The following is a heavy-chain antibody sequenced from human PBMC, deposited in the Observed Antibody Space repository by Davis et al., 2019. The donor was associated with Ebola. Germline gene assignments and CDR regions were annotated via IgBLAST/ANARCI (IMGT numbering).Heavy chain of an antibody. Sequence: PSETLSLTCTVSGGSISSYYWSWIRQPPGKGLEWIGYIYYSGSTNYNPSLKSRVTISVDTSKNQFSLKLSSVTAADTAVYYCARDRDSSSGMGFDYWGQGTLVTVSS. CDR3: ARDRDSSSGMGFDY. CDR1: GGSISSYY. CDR2: IYYSGST. D-gene: IGHD6-13*01. J-gene: IGHJ4*02. V-gene: IGHV4-59*01.